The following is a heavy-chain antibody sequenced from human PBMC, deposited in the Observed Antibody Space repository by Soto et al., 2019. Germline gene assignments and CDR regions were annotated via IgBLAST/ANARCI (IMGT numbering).Heavy chain of an antibody. CDR3: ARGNSSSWPLYYYDSSGLTEYFDY. D-gene: IGHD3-22*01. Sequence: XGSLRLSCAAAGFTFSSYSMNWVRQAPGKGLNWVSSISSSSSYIYYADSVKGRFTISRDNAKNSLYLQMNSLRAEDTAVYYCARGNSSSWPLYYYDSSGLTEYFDYWGQGTLVTVSS. CDR1: GFTFSSYS. V-gene: IGHV3-21*01. CDR2: ISSSSSYI. J-gene: IGHJ4*02.